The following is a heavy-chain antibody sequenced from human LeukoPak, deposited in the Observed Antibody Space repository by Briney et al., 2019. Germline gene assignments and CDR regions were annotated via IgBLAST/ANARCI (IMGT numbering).Heavy chain of an antibody. Sequence: GGSLRLSCAASGFTFSNYAMSWVRQAPGKGLEWVSVISGSGGSTYYADSVKGRFTISRDNSKNTLYLQMNSLRAEDTAVYYCARDYYDSSGYYGTPYNWFDPWGQGTLVTVSS. J-gene: IGHJ5*02. CDR3: ARDYYDSSGYYGTPYNWFDP. V-gene: IGHV3-23*01. CDR1: GFTFSNYA. CDR2: ISGSGGST. D-gene: IGHD3-22*01.